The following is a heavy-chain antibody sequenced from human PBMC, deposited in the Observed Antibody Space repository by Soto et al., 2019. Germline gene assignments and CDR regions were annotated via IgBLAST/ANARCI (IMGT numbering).Heavy chain of an antibody. CDR1: GGSISSGGYY. CDR2: IYYSGST. Sequence: SETLSLTCTVSGGSISSGGYYWSWIRQHPGKGLEWIGYIYYSGSTYYNPSLKSRVTISVDTSKNQFSLKLSSVTAADTAVYYCARVGTVTTRGWYGMDVWGQGTTVTVSS. V-gene: IGHV4-31*03. J-gene: IGHJ6*02. D-gene: IGHD4-17*01. CDR3: ARVGTVTTRGWYGMDV.